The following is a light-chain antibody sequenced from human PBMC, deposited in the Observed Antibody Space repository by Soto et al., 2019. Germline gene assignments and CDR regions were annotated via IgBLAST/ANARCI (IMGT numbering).Light chain of an antibody. J-gene: IGKJ1*01. V-gene: IGKV3-20*01. CDR1: QSVSSDT. Sequence: ETVLTQSPGTLSLPPGERATLSCRASQSVSSDTLAWYQQKPGQAPRLLLYGASTRATGIPDRFSGSGSGTDFTLTVSRLEPDDFAVYYCQQYGTSPSWTFGQGTKVEIK. CDR3: QQYGTSPSWT. CDR2: GAS.